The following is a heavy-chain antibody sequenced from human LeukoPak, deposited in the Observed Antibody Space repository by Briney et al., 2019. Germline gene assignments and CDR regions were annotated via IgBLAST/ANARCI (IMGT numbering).Heavy chain of an antibody. CDR2: ISGSGGST. Sequence: GGSLRLSCAASGFTVSSNYMSWVRQAPGKGLEWVSAISGSGGSTYYADSVKGRFTISRDNSKNTLYLQMNSLRAEDTAVYYCAKSSPLARGQNDYWGQGTLVTVSS. CDR3: AKSSPLARGQNDY. J-gene: IGHJ4*02. V-gene: IGHV3-23*01. CDR1: GFTVSSNY.